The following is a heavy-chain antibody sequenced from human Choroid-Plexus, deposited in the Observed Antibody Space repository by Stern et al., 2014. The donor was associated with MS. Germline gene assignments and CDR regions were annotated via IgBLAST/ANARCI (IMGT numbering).Heavy chain of an antibody. V-gene: IGHV3-30*18. CDR2: ESYDGSNK. CDR1: GFTFGSCA. D-gene: IGHD2/OR15-2a*01. CDR3: AKDRQYLTYFFDH. Sequence: MQLVESGGGVVQPGRPLRLSCVASGFTFGSCAMHWVRQAPGKGLEWVAGESYDGSNKYYADSVKGRFTISRDNSQNTLYMQMSGLRPEDTAVYYCAKDRQYLTYFFDHWGQGSLVTVSS. J-gene: IGHJ5*02.